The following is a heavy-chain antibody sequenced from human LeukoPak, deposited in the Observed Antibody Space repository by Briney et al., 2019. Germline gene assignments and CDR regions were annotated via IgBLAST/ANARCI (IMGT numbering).Heavy chain of an antibody. CDR2: ISGSGGST. CDR3: ARDQYYDSSGYYSY. V-gene: IGHV3-23*01. J-gene: IGHJ4*02. CDR1: GFTFSSYG. Sequence: GGSLRLSCAASGFTFSSYGMSWVRQAPGKGLEWVSAISGSGGSTYYADSVKGRFTISRDNGKNSLYLQMNSLRAEDTAVYYCARDQYYDSSGYYSYWGQGTLVTVSS. D-gene: IGHD3-22*01.